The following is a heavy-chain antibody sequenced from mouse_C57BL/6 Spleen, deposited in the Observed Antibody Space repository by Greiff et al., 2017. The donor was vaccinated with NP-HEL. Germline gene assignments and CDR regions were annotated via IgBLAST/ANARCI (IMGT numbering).Heavy chain of an antibody. D-gene: IGHD2-1*01. CDR3: ARWGGNYRYFDY. Sequence: EVQLQQSGPGLVKPSQSLSLTCSVTGYSITSGYYWNWIRQFPGNKLEWMGYISYDGSNNYNPSLKNRISITRDTSKNQFFLKLNSVTTEDTATYYCARWGGNYRYFDYWGQGTTLTVSS. J-gene: IGHJ2*01. V-gene: IGHV3-6*01. CDR1: GYSITSGYY. CDR2: ISYDGSN.